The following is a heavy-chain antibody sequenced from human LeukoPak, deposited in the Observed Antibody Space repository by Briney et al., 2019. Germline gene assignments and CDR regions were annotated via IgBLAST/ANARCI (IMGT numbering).Heavy chain of an antibody. V-gene: IGHV4-31*03. CDR1: GGSISSGGYY. CDR3: ARGMGEVLWFGEFLGSPLNWFDP. D-gene: IGHD3-10*01. CDR2: IYYSGST. J-gene: IGHJ5*02. Sequence: PSETLSLTCTVSGGSISSGGYYWSWIRQHPGKGLEWIGYIYYSGSTYYNPSLKSRVTISVDTSKNQFSLRLSSVTAADTAVYYCARGMGEVLWFGEFLGSPLNWFDPWGQGTLVTVSS.